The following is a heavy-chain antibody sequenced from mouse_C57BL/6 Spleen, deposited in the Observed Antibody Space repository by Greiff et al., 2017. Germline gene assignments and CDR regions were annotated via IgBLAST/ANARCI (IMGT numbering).Heavy chain of an antibody. CDR1: GYTFTSYW. V-gene: IGHV1-61*01. CDR3: AREGYYYGSSYFDY. J-gene: IGHJ2*01. Sequence: QVQLQQPGAELVRPGSSVKLSCKASGYTFTSYWMDWVKQRPGQGLEWIGNIYPSDSETHYNQKFKDKATLTVDKSSSTAYMQLSSLTSEDSAVYYCAREGYYYGSSYFDYWGPGTTLTVSS. CDR2: IYPSDSET. D-gene: IGHD1-1*01.